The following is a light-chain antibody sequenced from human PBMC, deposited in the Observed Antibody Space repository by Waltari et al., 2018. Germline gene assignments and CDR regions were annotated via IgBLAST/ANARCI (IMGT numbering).Light chain of an antibody. Sequence: QSVLTPPPSLSGAPGQRVPISCAGHSSTIGAGFYVHLYQQFPGSAPRLLISVNNNRPSGVPDRFSASKSGTSASLAVSGLQAQDEADYYCQSYDISLSAYVFGGGTKLTVL. CDR2: VNN. J-gene: IGLJ3*02. CDR1: SSTIGAGFY. V-gene: IGLV1-40*01. CDR3: QSYDISLSAYV.